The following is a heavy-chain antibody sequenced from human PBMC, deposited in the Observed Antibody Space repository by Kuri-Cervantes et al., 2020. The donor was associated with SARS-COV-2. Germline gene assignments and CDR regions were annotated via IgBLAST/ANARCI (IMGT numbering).Heavy chain of an antibody. J-gene: IGHJ5*02. CDR1: GGSISSGSYY. V-gene: IGHV4-61*10. D-gene: IGHD3-22*01. Sequence: SETLSLTCTVSGGSISSGSYYWSWIRQPAGKGLEWIRYIYTSGSTNYNPSLKSRVTISVDTSKNQFSLKLSSVTAADTAVYYCARDLLLYYDSSGYHNWFDPWGQGTLVTVSS. CDR2: IYTSGST. CDR3: ARDLLLYYDSSGYHNWFDP.